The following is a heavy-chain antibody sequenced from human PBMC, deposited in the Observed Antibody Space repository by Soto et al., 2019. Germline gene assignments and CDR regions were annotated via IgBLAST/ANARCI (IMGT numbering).Heavy chain of an antibody. CDR3: AEDMRSIAVAGTAFDI. J-gene: IGHJ3*02. V-gene: IGHV3-9*01. CDR1: GFTFDDYA. CDR2: ISWNSGSI. D-gene: IGHD6-19*01. Sequence: GGSLRLSCAASGFTFDDYAMHWVRQAPGKGLEWVSGISWNSGSIGYADSVKGQFTISRDNAKNSLYLQMNSLRAEDTVLYYCAEDMRSIAVAGTAFDIWGQGTMVTVSS.